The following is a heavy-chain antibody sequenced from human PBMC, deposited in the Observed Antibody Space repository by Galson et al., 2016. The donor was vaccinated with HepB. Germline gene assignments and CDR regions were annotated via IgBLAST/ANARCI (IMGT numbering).Heavy chain of an antibody. CDR2: ISANNNNT. D-gene: IGHD1-1*01. CDR1: GYTFTNYG. CDR3: ASGHPSLPTDAFDI. J-gene: IGHJ3*02. V-gene: IGHV1-18*01. Sequence: SVKVSCKASGYTFTNYGITWVRQAPGQGLEWMGWISANNNNTIYAQRLQGRFTMTTDTSTNTAYMELRSLRSDDTALYYCASGHPSLPTDAFDIWGQGTLVTVSS.